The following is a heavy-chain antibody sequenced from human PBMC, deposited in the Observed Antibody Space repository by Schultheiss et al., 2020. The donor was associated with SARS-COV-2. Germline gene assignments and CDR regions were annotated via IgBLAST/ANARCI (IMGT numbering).Heavy chain of an antibody. J-gene: IGHJ4*02. V-gene: IGHV4-61*10. CDR3: ARAAWIAAAGPIDY. D-gene: IGHD6-13*01. CDR1: GGSISSSSYY. Sequence: SETLSLTCTVSGGSISSSSYYWSWIRQPAGKGLEWIGYIYYSGGTNQNPSLKSRVTISVDTSKNQFSLKLSSVTAADTAVYYCARAAWIAAAGPIDYWGQGALVTVSS. CDR2: IYYSGGT.